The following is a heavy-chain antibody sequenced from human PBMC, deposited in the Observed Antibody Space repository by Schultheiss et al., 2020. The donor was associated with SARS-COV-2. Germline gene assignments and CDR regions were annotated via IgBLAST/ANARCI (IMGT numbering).Heavy chain of an antibody. V-gene: IGHV3-53*05. D-gene: IGHD6-19*01. CDR2: IYSGGST. CDR3: AKDIGGIAESGG. Sequence: GESLKISCAASGFTVSSNYMSWVRQAPGKGLEWVSVIYSGGSTYYADSVKGRFTISRDNSKNSLYLQMNSLRTEDTALYYCAKDIGGIAESGGWGQGTLVTVSS. J-gene: IGHJ4*02. CDR1: GFTVSSNY.